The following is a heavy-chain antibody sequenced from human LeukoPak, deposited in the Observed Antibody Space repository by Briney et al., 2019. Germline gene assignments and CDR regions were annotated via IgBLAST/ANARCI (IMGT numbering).Heavy chain of an antibody. CDR3: ATRCSSTSCYDGWGY. CDR2: ISVSSSSK. Sequence: GGSLRLSCAASGFTFSNYDMNWVRQAPGEGLEWVSSISVSSSSKYYVDSVKGRFTISRDNAKNSLYLQMNSLRAEDTAVYYCATRCSSTSCYDGWGYWGQGTLVTVSS. J-gene: IGHJ4*02. CDR1: GFTFSNYD. V-gene: IGHV3-21*01. D-gene: IGHD2-2*01.